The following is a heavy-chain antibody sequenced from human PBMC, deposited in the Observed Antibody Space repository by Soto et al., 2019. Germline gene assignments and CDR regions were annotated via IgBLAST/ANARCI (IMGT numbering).Heavy chain of an antibody. D-gene: IGHD6-19*01. V-gene: IGHV3-23*01. CDR1: GYTISNYA. J-gene: IGHJ4*02. CDR2: ISGDSGST. CDR3: ATASGVTVTGPDY. Sequence: VGALRLSCAASGYTISNYAMSWVRQAPGKGLEWISAISGDSGSTYYAYSVKGRFTSSRDDSKNTPLQQINSLRADDTAVYYCATASGVTVTGPDYWGQGTLVTVSS.